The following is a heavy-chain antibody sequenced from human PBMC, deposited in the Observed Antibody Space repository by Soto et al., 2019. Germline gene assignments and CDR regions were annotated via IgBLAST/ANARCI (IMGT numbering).Heavy chain of an antibody. D-gene: IGHD2-2*03. CDR1: GFTFSRYG. CDR2: ISSSSSTI. CDR3: ARDGYCVSTTCYFLPDV. V-gene: IGHV3-48*02. Sequence: EVQVVESGGGLVQPGGSLRLSCAASGFTFSRYGMNWVRQAPGEGLEWVAYISSSSSTIYYADSVKGRFTISRDNAKNSLYLQMNSLRDEDTAVYYCARDGYCVSTTCYFLPDVWGPGTTVTVSS. J-gene: IGHJ6*02.